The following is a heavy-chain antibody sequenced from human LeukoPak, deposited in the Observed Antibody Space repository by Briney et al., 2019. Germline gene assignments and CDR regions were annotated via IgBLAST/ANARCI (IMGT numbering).Heavy chain of an antibody. V-gene: IGHV4-34*01. CDR1: GGSFSGYY. J-gene: IGHJ4*02. Sequence: AETLSLTCAVYGGSFSGYYWSWIRQPPGKGLEWIGEINHSGSTNYNPSLKSRVTISVDTSKNQFSLKLSSVTAADTAVYYCARGLSSVSKSYYFDYWGQGTLVTVSS. D-gene: IGHD2/OR15-2a*01. CDR2: INHSGST. CDR3: ARGLSSVSKSYYFDY.